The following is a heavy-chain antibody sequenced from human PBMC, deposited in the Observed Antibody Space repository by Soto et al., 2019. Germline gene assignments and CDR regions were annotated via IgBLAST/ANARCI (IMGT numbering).Heavy chain of an antibody. Sequence: EVQLVESGGGLVQPGRSLRLSCVASGFSFDDFVRNWVRQRPGKGLEWVSSVSWNSGAKLYADSVKGRFAISRDSAKKSVYLQMNSLRPDDTAFYYCAKGVATAVPALDYWGQGTLVTVSS. CDR1: GFSFDDFV. J-gene: IGHJ4*02. CDR3: AKGVATAVPALDY. D-gene: IGHD2-21*02. V-gene: IGHV3-9*01. CDR2: VSWNSGAK.